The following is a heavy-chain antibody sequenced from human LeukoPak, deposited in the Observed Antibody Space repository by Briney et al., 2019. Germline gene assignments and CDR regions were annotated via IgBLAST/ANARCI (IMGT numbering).Heavy chain of an antibody. CDR2: IRYDGSNK. V-gene: IGHV3-30*02. Sequence: PGGSLRLSCAASGFTFSSYGMHWVRQAPGKGLEWVAFIRYDGSNKYYADSVKGRFTISRDNSKNTLYLHVNSLRAEDTAVYYCARAAYYYDSSGRPAPFYFDYWGQGTLVTVSS. CDR3: ARAAYYYDSSGRPAPFYFDY. CDR1: GFTFSSYG. D-gene: IGHD3-22*01. J-gene: IGHJ4*02.